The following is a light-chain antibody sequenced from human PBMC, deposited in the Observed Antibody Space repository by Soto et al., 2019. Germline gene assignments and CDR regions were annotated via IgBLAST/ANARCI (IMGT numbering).Light chain of an antibody. CDR2: EVS. J-gene: IGLJ1*01. Sequence: QSALTQPASVSGSPGQSITISCTGTSSDIGSYNFVSWYRHHPGKAPKLMIFEVSNRPLGVSNRFSGSKSGNTASLTISGLRAEDEADYYCSSYTSSNTDVFGTGTKVTV. CDR1: SSDIGSYNF. CDR3: SSYTSSNTDV. V-gene: IGLV2-14*01.